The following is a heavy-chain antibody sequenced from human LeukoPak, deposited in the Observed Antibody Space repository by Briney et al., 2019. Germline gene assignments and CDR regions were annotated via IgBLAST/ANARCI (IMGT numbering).Heavy chain of an antibody. Sequence: PGGSLRLSCAASGFTFSSYAMSWVRQAPGKGLEWVSAISGSGGSTYYADSVKGRFTISRGNSKNTLYLQMNSLRAEDTAVYYCARGGYQLGEPNAFDIWGQGTMVTVSS. CDR1: GFTFSSYA. J-gene: IGHJ3*02. V-gene: IGHV3-23*01. D-gene: IGHD2-2*01. CDR2: ISGSGGST. CDR3: ARGGYQLGEPNAFDI.